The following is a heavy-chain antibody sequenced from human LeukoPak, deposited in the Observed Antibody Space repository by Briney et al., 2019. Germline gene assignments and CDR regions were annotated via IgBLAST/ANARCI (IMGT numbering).Heavy chain of an antibody. CDR2: ISGSGGST. D-gene: IGHD3-22*01. J-gene: IGHJ4*02. V-gene: IGHV3-23*01. CDR3: AKELDSSGYFDY. CDR1: GFTFSNYG. Sequence: GGSLRLSCAASGFTFSNYGMSWVRQAPGKGLEWVSGISGSGGSTYHADSVKGRFTISRDNSKNTLYLQMNSLRAEDTAVYYCAKELDSSGYFDYWGEGTLVTVSS.